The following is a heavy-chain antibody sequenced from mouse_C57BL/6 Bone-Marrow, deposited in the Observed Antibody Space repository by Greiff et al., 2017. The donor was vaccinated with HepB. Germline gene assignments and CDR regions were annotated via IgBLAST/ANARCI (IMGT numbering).Heavy chain of an antibody. V-gene: IGHV1-55*01. J-gene: IGHJ4*01. CDR3: ARGEYYYGSSAYYAMDY. CDR2: IYPGSGST. D-gene: IGHD1-1*01. Sequence: VKLQQPGAELVKPGASVKMSCKASGYTFTSYWITWVKQRPGQGLEWIGDIYPGSGSTNYNEKFKSKATLTVDTSSSTAYMQLSSLTSEDSAVYYCARGEYYYGSSAYYAMDYWGQGTSVTVSS. CDR1: GYTFTSYW.